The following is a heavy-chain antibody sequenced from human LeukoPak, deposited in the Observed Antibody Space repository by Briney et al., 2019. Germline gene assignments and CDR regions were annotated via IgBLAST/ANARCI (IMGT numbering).Heavy chain of an antibody. Sequence: SETLSLTCTVSGDSIRGYYWNWIRQSPGKGLEWIAYMYYSGTTTKYNPSLKSRVTMSADTSKNQFSLKLSSVTAADTAVYYCAKDRAYDSRGYYLRYFDYWGQGTLVTVSS. CDR1: GDSIRGYY. D-gene: IGHD3-22*01. CDR3: AKDRAYDSRGYYLRYFDY. J-gene: IGHJ4*02. CDR2: MYYSGTT. V-gene: IGHV4-59*12.